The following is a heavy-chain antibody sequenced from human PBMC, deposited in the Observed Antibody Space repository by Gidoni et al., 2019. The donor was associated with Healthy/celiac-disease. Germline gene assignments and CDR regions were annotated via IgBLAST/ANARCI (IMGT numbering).Heavy chain of an antibody. Sequence: QVQLVQSGAEVKKPGAYVKVSCQASGSTFPSTYMHWGRPAPGQGLEWMGINNPSGGSTSYAQKFQGRVTMTRDTSTSTVYMELSSLRSEDTAVYYCARGSIAARRRGYYYYGMDVWGQGTTVTVSS. CDR3: ARGSIAARRRGYYYYGMDV. V-gene: IGHV1-46*01. CDR2: NNPSGGST. J-gene: IGHJ6*02. D-gene: IGHD6-6*01. CDR1: GSTFPSTY.